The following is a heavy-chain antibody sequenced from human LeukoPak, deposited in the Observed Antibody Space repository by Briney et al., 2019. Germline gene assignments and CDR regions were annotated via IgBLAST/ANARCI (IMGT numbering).Heavy chain of an antibody. V-gene: IGHV1-46*01. CDR2: INPSGGST. D-gene: IGHD5-18*01. J-gene: IGHJ4*02. CDR1: GYTFTSYY. Sequence: ASVKVSCKASGYTFTSYYMHWVRQAPGQGLEWMGIINPSGGSTSYAQKFQGRVTMTRDMSTSTVYMELSSLRSEDTAVYYCARDPDFGYGPWGVFDYWGKGTLVTVSS. CDR3: ARDPDFGYGPWGVFDY.